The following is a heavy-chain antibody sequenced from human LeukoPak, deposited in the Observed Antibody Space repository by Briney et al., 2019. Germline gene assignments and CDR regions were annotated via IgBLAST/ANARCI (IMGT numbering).Heavy chain of an antibody. D-gene: IGHD5-24*01. V-gene: IGHV4-39*01. Sequence: KPSETLSLTCSISGGSFSSTTYYWAWIRQPPGKGLEYIASISYSVETYYNPALRSRVTISVDTFKNQLSLRMTSVTAADTAVYYCARLNVSAMATNFDYWGQGILVTVSS. J-gene: IGHJ4*02. CDR1: GGSFSSTTYY. CDR3: ARLNVSAMATNFDY. CDR2: ISYSVET.